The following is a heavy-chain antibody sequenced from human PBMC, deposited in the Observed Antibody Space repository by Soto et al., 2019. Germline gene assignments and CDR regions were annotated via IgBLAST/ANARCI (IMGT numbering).Heavy chain of an antibody. CDR1: GGSISSGDYY. V-gene: IGHV4-30-4*01. CDR2: IYYSGST. D-gene: IGHD5-12*01. Sequence: SETLSLTCTVSGGSISSGDYYWSWIRQPPGKGLEWIGYIYYSGSTYYNPSLKSRVTISVDTSKNQFSLKLSSVTAADTAVYYCARRISAYSGYDVFDYWGQGTLVTVSS. CDR3: ARRISAYSGYDVFDY. J-gene: IGHJ4*02.